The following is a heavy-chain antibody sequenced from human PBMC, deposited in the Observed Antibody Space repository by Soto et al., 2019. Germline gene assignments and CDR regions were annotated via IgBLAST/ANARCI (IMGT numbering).Heavy chain of an antibody. Sequence: SETLSLTCTVSGGSISSYYWSWIRQPPGKGLEWIGYIYYSGSTNYNPSLKSRVTISVDTSKNQFSLKLSSVTAADTAVYYCARDRRYGELDPWGQGTLVTVSS. J-gene: IGHJ5*02. V-gene: IGHV4-59*01. D-gene: IGHD4-17*01. CDR1: GGSISSYY. CDR2: IYYSGST. CDR3: ARDRRYGELDP.